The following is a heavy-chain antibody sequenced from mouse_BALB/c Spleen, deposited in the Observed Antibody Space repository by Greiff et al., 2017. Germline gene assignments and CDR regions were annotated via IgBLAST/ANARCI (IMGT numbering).Heavy chain of an antibody. CDR3: TRKDLYYDYDVDAMDY. J-gene: IGHJ4*01. D-gene: IGHD2-4*01. CDR2: IYPGNSDT. Sequence: VQLQQSGTVLARPGASVKMSCKASGYTFTSYWMHWVKQRPGQGLEWIGAIYPGNSDTSYNQKFKGKAKLTAVTSTSTAYMELSSLTNEDSAVYYCTRKDLYYDYDVDAMDYWGQGTSVTVSS. V-gene: IGHV1-5*01. CDR1: GYTFTSYW.